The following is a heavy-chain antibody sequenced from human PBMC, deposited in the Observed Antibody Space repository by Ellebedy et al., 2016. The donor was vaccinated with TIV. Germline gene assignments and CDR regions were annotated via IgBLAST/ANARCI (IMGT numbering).Heavy chain of an antibody. CDR3: ARSSGLCCDFDY. D-gene: IGHD6-19*01. CDR2: ISSSSSYT. J-gene: IGHJ4*02. CDR1: GFTFSDYY. V-gene: IGHV3-11*03. Sequence: GESLKISXAASGFTFSDYYMSWIRQAPGKGLEWVSYISSSSSYTNYADSVKGRFTISRDNAKNSLYLQMNSLRAEDTAVYYCARSSGLCCDFDYWGQGTLVTVSS.